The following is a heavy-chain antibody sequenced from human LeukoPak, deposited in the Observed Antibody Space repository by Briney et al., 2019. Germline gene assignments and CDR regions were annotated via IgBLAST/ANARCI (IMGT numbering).Heavy chain of an antibody. D-gene: IGHD2-2*01. Sequence: GASVKVSCKASGYTFTGYYIHWMRQAPGQGLEWMGWMNPNSGDTSYAQRFQGRVTMTRDTPISTAYMELNRLTADDTAVYYCSRRRIDCSTTSCYVDYWGQGTLVTVSS. V-gene: IGHV1-2*02. CDR3: SRRRIDCSTTSCYVDY. CDR2: MNPNSGDT. J-gene: IGHJ4*02. CDR1: GYTFTGYY.